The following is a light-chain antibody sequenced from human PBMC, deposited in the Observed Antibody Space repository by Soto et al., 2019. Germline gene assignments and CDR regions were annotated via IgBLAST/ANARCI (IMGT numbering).Light chain of an antibody. V-gene: IGLV2-14*01. J-gene: IGLJ1*01. CDR2: EVG. CDR3: SSYTSSSTLYV. CDR1: SSDIGGYNY. Sequence: QSVLAQPASVSGSPGRSITISCAGTSSDIGGYNYVSWYQQHPGKAPKVMIYEVGNRPSGVSNRFSGSKSGNTASLTISGLQAEDEADYYCSSYTSSSTLYVFGTGTKVTVL.